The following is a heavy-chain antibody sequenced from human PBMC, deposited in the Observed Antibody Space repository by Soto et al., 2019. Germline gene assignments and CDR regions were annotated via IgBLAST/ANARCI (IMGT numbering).Heavy chain of an antibody. CDR3: ASLRIAAAEPPFDY. V-gene: IGHV4-59*01. Sequence: SETLSLTCTVSGGSISSYYWSWIRQPPGKELEWIGYIYYSGSTNYNPSLKSRVTISVDTSKNQFSLKLSSVTAADTAVYYCASLRIAAAEPPFDYWGQGTLVTVSS. CDR1: GGSISSYY. CDR2: IYYSGST. J-gene: IGHJ4*02. D-gene: IGHD6-13*01.